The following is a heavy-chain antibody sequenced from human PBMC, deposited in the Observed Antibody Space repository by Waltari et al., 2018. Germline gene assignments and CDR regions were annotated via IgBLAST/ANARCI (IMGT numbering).Heavy chain of an antibody. J-gene: IGHJ5*02. V-gene: IGHV4-4*07. CDR2: IYPSGST. CDR1: GGSISSYY. CDR3: ARVGSSGWYGTWWFDP. D-gene: IGHD6-19*01. Sequence: QVQLQESGPGLVKPSETLSLTCTVSGGSISSYYWSWIRQPAGKGLEWIGRIYPSGSTNYNPSLKSRVTMSVDTSKNQFSLKLSSVTAADTAVYYCARVGSSGWYGTWWFDPWGQGTLVTVSS.